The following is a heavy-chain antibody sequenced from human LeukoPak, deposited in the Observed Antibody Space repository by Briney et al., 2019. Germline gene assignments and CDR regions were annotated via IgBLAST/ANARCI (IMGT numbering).Heavy chain of an antibody. CDR1: GFTFSSYG. V-gene: IGHV3-33*01. CDR3: ARGSGNYYYAMDV. J-gene: IGHJ6*02. CDR2: VWYDGNNK. Sequence: GGSLRLSCAASGFTFSSYGMHWVRQAPGKGLEWVTVVWYDGNNKYYADSMKGRFTISRDNSKNTLYLQMNSLRAEDTAMYYCARGSGNYYYAMDVWGQGTTVTVSS. D-gene: IGHD4-23*01.